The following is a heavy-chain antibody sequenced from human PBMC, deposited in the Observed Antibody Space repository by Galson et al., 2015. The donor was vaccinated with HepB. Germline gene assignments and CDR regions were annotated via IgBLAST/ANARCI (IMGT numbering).Heavy chain of an antibody. D-gene: IGHD4-23*01. J-gene: IGHJ3*01. Sequence: RALVKPTQTLTLTCTFSGFSLSTSGMCASWLRQPPGKALEWLALIDWDDDKYYSTPLKTRLTISKDTSKNQVVLTMTNIDPVDTPTYYCARFLWASGGNSGPAAFDYWGQGTMVTVSS. CDR3: ARFLWASGGNSGPAAFDY. CDR2: IDWDDDK. V-gene: IGHV2-70*01. CDR1: GFSLSTSGMC.